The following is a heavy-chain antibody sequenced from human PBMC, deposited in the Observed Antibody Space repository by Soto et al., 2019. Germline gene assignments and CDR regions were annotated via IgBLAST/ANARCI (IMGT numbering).Heavy chain of an antibody. J-gene: IGHJ4*02. CDR1: VGTGSSYA. CDR2: IIPIFGTA. CDR3: ARGGKPGDFDY. Sequence: SVKGSCKGCVGTGSSYARRWVRQAPGQGLEWMGGIIPIFGTANYAQKFQGRVTITADESTSTAYMELSSLRSEDTAVYYCARGGKPGDFDYWGQGTLVTVSS. V-gene: IGHV1-69*13. D-gene: IGHD2-21*01.